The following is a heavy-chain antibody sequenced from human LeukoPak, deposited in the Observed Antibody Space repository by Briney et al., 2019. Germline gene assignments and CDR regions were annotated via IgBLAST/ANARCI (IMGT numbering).Heavy chain of an antibody. CDR2: INTKTGNP. J-gene: IGHJ4*02. CDR3: ARDRYSSSWPFEY. D-gene: IGHD6-13*01. V-gene: IGHV7-4-1*02. CDR1: GYTFTNYA. Sequence: GASVKGSCKASGYTFTNYAMNWVRQAPGQGLEWMGWINTKTGNPTYVQGFTGRFAFSLDTSVSTAYLQISSLKPEDTAVYYCARDRYSSSWPFEYWGQGTLVTVSS.